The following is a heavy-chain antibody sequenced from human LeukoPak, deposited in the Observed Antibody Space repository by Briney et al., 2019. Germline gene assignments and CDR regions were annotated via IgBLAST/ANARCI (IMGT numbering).Heavy chain of an antibody. J-gene: IGHJ4*02. V-gene: IGHV4-39*07. D-gene: IGHD3-10*01. CDR2: IYYSGST. CDR3: ARSPAAMVRGDQGGY. Sequence: PSETLSLTCTVSSGNYYWGWIRQPPGKGLEWIGSIYYSGSTYYNPSLKSRVTISLDTSKNQFSLKLSSVTAADTAVYYCARSPAAMVRGDQGGYWGQGTLVTVSS. CDR1: SGNYY.